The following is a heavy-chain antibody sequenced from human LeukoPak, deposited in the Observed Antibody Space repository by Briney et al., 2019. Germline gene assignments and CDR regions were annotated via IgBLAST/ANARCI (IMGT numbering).Heavy chain of an antibody. J-gene: IGHJ4*02. CDR1: GYSFTSYW. V-gene: IGHV5-51*01. CDR2: IYPGDSDT. Sequence: GESLKISCKGSGYSFTSYWIGWVRQMPGKGLEWMGIIYPGDSDTRYSSSFQGQVTISADKSISTAYLQWSSLKASDTAMYYCARFPRLWFGELFPTYYFDYWGQGTLVTVSS. CDR3: ARFPRLWFGELFPTYYFDY. D-gene: IGHD3-10*01.